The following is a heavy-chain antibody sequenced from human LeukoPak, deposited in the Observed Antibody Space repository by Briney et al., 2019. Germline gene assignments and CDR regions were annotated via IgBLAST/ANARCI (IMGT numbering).Heavy chain of an antibody. J-gene: IGHJ4*02. CDR1: GDSISSYY. V-gene: IGHV4-59*01. Sequence: SESLSLTCTVSGDSISSYYWSWIRQPPGKGLEWIGYIYYTVSTTYNTSLKSRVTISVDASKNLFTLKPSSVTAADTAVYYCARGPSSGTGSTSIDYWGQGTLVTVSS. CDR2: IYYTVST. CDR3: ARGPSSGTGSTSIDY. D-gene: IGHD1-7*01.